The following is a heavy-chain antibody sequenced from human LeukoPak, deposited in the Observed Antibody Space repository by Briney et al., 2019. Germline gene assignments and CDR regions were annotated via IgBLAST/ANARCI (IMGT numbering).Heavy chain of an antibody. CDR3: ATGGHVRVYDSSAYYGHY. Sequence: AASVKVSCKASGYTFTSYGISWVRQAPGQGLEWMGIINPNRGSTSYAQKFQGRVTMTRDMSTSTVYMELSSLRSEDTAVYYCATGGHVRVYDSSAYYGHYWGQGTLVTVSS. CDR1: GYTFTSYG. CDR2: INPNRGST. V-gene: IGHV1-46*01. D-gene: IGHD3-22*01. J-gene: IGHJ4*02.